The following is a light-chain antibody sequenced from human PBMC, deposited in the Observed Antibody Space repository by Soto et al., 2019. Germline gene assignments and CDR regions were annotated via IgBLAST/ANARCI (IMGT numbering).Light chain of an antibody. CDR1: QSVASAY. J-gene: IGKJ1*01. Sequence: EIVLTQSPGTLYLSPGERATLSCRASQSVASAYLAWYQHKPGQAPRLLIYGSSSRAVGVPDRISGSGSGTDFTLTISRLEPEDFAVYYCQQYASSRWTFGQGTKVEAK. CDR3: QQYASSRWT. V-gene: IGKV3-20*01. CDR2: GSS.